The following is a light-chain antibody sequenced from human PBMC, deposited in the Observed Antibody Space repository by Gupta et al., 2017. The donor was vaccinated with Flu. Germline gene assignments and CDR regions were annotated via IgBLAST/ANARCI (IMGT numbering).Light chain of an antibody. J-gene: IGKJ1*01. CDR2: AAS. CDR3: RQDDSYPRT. V-gene: IGKV1-6*01. Sequence: AIQMTQSPSSLSASVGDRVTITCRASEGIRNDLGWYQQRPGKAPKLLIYAASILQNGVPSRFSGSGSGTDFTLAISSLQPEDFATYYCRQDDSYPRTFGQGTKVEVK. CDR1: EGIRND.